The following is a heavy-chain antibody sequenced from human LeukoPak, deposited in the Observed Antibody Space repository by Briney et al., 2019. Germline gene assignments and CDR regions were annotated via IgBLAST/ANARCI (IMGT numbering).Heavy chain of an antibody. Sequence: GGSLRLSCAASGFTFSTYAMNWVRQAPGKGLEWVSVISDSGDSTYYADSVKGRFTISRDDSKNTLYLQMNSLITEATAVYYCAKVTDMSGGGFDCWGQGALVTV. CDR1: GFTFSTYA. D-gene: IGHD3-16*01. CDR2: ISDSGDST. J-gene: IGHJ4*02. V-gene: IGHV3-23*01. CDR3: AKVTDMSGGGFDC.